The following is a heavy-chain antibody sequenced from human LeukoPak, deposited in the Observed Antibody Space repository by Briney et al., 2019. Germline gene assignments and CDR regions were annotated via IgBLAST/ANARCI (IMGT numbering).Heavy chain of an antibody. V-gene: IGHV1-69*04. CDR3: ASYSSGWYYYFDH. CDR2: IIPILGIA. J-gene: IGHJ4*02. D-gene: IGHD6-19*01. Sequence: ASVKVSCKASGGTFSSYAISWVRQAPGQGLEWMGRIIPILGIANYAQKFQGRVTITADKSTSTAYMELSSLRSEDTAVYYCASYSSGWYYYFDHWGQGTLVTVSS. CDR1: GGTFSSYA.